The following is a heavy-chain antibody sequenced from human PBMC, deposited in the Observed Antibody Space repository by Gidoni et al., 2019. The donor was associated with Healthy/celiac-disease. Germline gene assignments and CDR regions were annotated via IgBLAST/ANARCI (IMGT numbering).Heavy chain of an antibody. CDR2: IYHSGST. Sequence: SIYHSGSTYYNPSLKSRVTISVDTSKNQFSLKLSSVTAADTAVYYCAREGAILLWFGEMARWGQGTLVTVSS. CDR3: AREGAILLWFGEMAR. J-gene: IGHJ4*02. V-gene: IGHV4-38-2*02. D-gene: IGHD3-10*01.